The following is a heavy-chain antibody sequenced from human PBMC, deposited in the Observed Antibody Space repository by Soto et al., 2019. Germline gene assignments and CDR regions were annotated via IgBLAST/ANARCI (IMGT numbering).Heavy chain of an antibody. CDR2: IYYSGST. J-gene: IGHJ4*02. V-gene: IGHV4-30-4*01. CDR1: GGSISSGDSY. Sequence: QVQLQESGPGLVKPSQPLSLTCTVSGGSISSGDSYWSWIRQPPGKGLEWIGYIYYSGSTYYNPSLKSRVTISVDTSKNQFSLKLSSVTAADTAVYYCARVGGFGATTIDYWGQGTLVTVSP. CDR3: ARVGGFGATTIDY. D-gene: IGHD3-10*01.